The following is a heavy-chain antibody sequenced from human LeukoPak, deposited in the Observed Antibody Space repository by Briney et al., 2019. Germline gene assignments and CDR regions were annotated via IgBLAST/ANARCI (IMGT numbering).Heavy chain of an antibody. Sequence: PSETLSLTCTVSGGSISSGGYYWSWIRQHPGKGLEWIGYIYHSGSTYYNPSLRSRVTISVDRSKNQFSLKLSSVTAADTAVYYCARERDYGDYRWYFDLWGRGTLVTVSS. CDR3: ARERDYGDYRWYFDL. CDR1: GGSISSGGYY. J-gene: IGHJ2*01. CDR2: IYHSGST. D-gene: IGHD4-17*01. V-gene: IGHV4-30-2*01.